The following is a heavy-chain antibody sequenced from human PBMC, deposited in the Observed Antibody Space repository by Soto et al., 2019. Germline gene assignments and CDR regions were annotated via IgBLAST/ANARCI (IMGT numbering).Heavy chain of an antibody. J-gene: IGHJ4*02. CDR2: IKEDGSEI. D-gene: IGHD3-16*01. Sequence: GGSLRLYCAVSGVNVISYWMSWVRQAPGKGLEWVASIKEDGSEIYYLHSVRGRFSISRDSAGNALHLTMNYLSAEDTGVYFCARDIGFDYVNWGQGTLVTVSS. CDR3: ARDIGFDYVN. CDR1: GVNVISYW. V-gene: IGHV3-7*01.